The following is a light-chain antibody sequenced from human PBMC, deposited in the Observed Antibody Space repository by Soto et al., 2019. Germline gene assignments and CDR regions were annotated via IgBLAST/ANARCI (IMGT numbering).Light chain of an antibody. J-gene: IGKJ5*01. Sequence: DIQMTQSPSTLSASVGDSVTITCRASQNIRNWLAWYQQKPGKAPKLLIYDASTLETGVPSRFSGSGSGTDFTFAISSLQPEDIATYYCQQYDNLPITFGQGTRLEIK. CDR3: QQYDNLPIT. CDR2: DAS. CDR1: QNIRNW. V-gene: IGKV1-33*01.